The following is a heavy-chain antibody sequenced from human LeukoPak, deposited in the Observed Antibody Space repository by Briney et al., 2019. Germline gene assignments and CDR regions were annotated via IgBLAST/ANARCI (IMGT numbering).Heavy chain of an antibody. Sequence: SETLSLTCTVSGGSISSYFWSWIRQPPGKGLEWIGNIYNSGSTNYNPSLKSRVTISVDSSKKQFSLKLISVTAADTAVYYCARQGGYASPFDYWGQGTLVTVSS. CDR2: IYNSGST. J-gene: IGHJ4*02. V-gene: IGHV4-59*08. D-gene: IGHD5-12*01. CDR3: ARQGGYASPFDY. CDR1: GGSISSYF.